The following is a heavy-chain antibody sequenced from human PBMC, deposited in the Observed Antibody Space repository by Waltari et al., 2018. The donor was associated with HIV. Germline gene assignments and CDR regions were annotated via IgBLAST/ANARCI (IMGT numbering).Heavy chain of an antibody. CDR2: ISGSHTQM. CDR1: GFTFSNFS. J-gene: IGHJ4*02. Sequence: EVHLLESGGGLVKPGGSLRLSCEVSGFTFSNFSMNWVRQAPGKGMEWVSYISGSHTQMSYADSVKGRFTIFRDNAKKSLYLQMNSLRDEDTAVYYCVRGAGRDLLLFGGDFWGQGTLVTVSS. CDR3: VRGAGRDLLLFGGDF. V-gene: IGHV3-21*01. D-gene: IGHD3-16*01.